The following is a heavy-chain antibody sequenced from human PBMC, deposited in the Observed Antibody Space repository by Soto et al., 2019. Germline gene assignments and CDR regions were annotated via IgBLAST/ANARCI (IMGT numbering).Heavy chain of an antibody. CDR1: GFTFSSYA. Sequence: GGSLRLSCAASGFTFSSYAMSWVRQAPGKGLEWVSAISGSGGSTYYADSVKGRFTISRDNSKNTLYLQMNSLRAEDTAVYYCASMQGLYDSRGYYPFDYWGQGTLVTAPQ. J-gene: IGHJ4*02. D-gene: IGHD3-22*01. CDR3: ASMQGLYDSRGYYPFDY. V-gene: IGHV3-23*01. CDR2: ISGSGGST.